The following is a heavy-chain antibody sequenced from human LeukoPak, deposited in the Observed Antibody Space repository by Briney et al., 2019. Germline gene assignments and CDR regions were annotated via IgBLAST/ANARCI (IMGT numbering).Heavy chain of an antibody. CDR3: ARLGIVGATEPWFDP. D-gene: IGHD1-26*01. CDR1: VDSISLNY. V-gene: IGHV4-59*08. CDR2: IYYGGST. J-gene: IGHJ5*02. Sequence: PSETLSLTCTVSVDSISLNYWSGIRQSPGKGLEWIGYIYYGGSTNYNPSLKSRVTISADKYKNQFSLKLSSVTAADTAVYYCARLGIVGATEPWFDPWGQGTLVTVSS.